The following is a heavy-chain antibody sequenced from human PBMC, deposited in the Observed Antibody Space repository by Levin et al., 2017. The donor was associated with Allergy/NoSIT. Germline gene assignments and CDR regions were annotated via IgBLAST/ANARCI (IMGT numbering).Heavy chain of an antibody. Sequence: GASVKVSCAASGFTVSSNYMSWVRQAPGKGLEWVSVIYSGGDTYYADSVKGRFTISRDNSKNTLYLQMNSLRAEDTAVYCCARATNWNYDCWGQGTLITVSS. CDR2: IYSGGDT. J-gene: IGHJ4*02. CDR3: ARATNWNYDC. CDR1: GFTVSSNY. V-gene: IGHV3-66*01. D-gene: IGHD1-7*01.